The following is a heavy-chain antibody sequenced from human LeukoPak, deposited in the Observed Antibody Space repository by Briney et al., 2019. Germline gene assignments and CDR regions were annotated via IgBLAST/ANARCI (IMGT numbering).Heavy chain of an antibody. D-gene: IGHD3-3*01. CDR2: INPNSGGT. Sequence: ASVKVSCKASGYTLIGYYMHWVRQAPGQGLEWMGWINPNSGGTNYAQKFQGRVTMTRDTSISTAYMELSRLRSDDTAVYYCARVRVGLTIFGVVTPDAFDIWGQGTMVTVSS. V-gene: IGHV1-2*02. CDR3: ARVRVGLTIFGVVTPDAFDI. CDR1: GYTLIGYY. J-gene: IGHJ3*02.